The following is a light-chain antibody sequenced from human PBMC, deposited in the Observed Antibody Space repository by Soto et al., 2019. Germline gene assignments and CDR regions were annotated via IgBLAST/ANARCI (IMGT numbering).Light chain of an antibody. J-gene: IGLJ3*02. CDR2: DGI. CDR3: CSYAGNYIWV. V-gene: IGLV2-11*01. CDR1: SSYVGAYKY. Sequence: QSALTQPRSVSGSPGQSVTISCTGTSSYVGAYKYVSWYQQHPGKAPRLIIYDGIERPSGVPDRFSGSKSGNTASLTISGLQGEDEADYYCCSYAGNYIWVFGGGTKLTVL.